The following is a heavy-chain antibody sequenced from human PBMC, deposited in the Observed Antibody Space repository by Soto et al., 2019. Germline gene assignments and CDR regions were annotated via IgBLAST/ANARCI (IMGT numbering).Heavy chain of an antibody. CDR2: ISSSTNYI. J-gene: IGHJ4*02. Sequence: EVQLVESGGGLVKPGGSLRLSCAASGFTFSSYSMNWVRQAPGKGLEWVSSISSSTNYIYYADSVKGRFIISRDNAKNSLCLQMNSLRDEDTAVYYCARDSRADMSTINDYWGQGTLVTVSS. D-gene: IGHD1-1*01. CDR1: GFTFSSYS. V-gene: IGHV3-21*01. CDR3: ARDSRADMSTINDY.